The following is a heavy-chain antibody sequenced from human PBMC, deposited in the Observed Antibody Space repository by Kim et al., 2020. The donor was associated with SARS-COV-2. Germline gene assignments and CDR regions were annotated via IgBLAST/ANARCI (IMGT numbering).Heavy chain of an antibody. CDR1: GFTFSSYC. J-gene: IGHJ4*02. Sequence: GGSLRLSCAASGFTFSSYCMHWVRQAPGKGLVWVSRISIDWDTTTYADSVKGRFTISRDNAKNTLYLQMSSLGVEDTAVYYCARGGTSGSYPIDYWGQGTLVTVSS. D-gene: IGHD1-26*01. V-gene: IGHV3-74*01. CDR3: ARGGTSGSYPIDY. CDR2: ISIDWDTT.